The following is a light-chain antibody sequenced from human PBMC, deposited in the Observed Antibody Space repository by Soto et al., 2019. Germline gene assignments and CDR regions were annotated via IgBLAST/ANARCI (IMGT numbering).Light chain of an antibody. CDR2: DNN. CDR3: GTWDSSLSARVV. Sequence: QSVLTQASSVSAAPGEKVTISSSGSSSNNGKNYVSWYQQLPGTAPKLLIYDNNTRPSGIPDRFSGSKSGTSATLGITGLQTGDKADYYCGTWDSSLSARVVFGGGAQLTVL. J-gene: IGLJ2*01. V-gene: IGLV1-51*01. CDR1: SSNNGKNY.